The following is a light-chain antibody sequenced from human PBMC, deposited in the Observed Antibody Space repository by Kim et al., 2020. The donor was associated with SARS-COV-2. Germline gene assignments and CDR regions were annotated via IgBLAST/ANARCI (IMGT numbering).Light chain of an antibody. CDR3: QQHGTSPFT. V-gene: IGKV3-20*01. CDR1: QSVRSNY. J-gene: IGKJ3*01. CDR2: GAS. Sequence: ETVLTQSPGTLSLSPGERATLSCRASQSVRSNYLAWYQQKPGQAPRLLIYGASNRATGIPDRFSGSGSGTDFTLTISRLEPEDFAVYYCQQHGTSPFTFGPGTKVDIK.